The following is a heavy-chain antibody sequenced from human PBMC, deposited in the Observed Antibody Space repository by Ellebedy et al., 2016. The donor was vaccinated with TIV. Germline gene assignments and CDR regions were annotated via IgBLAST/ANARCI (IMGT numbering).Heavy chain of an antibody. J-gene: IGHJ3*02. CDR1: GGTFSSYA. CDR2: ISAYNGNT. Sequence: AASVKVSCKASGGTFSSYAISWVRQAPGQGLEWMGWISAYNGNTNYAQKLQGRVTMTTDTSTSTAYMELRSLRSDDTAVYYCARSPTPYYYDSSGYDAFDIWGQGTMVTVSS. CDR3: ARSPTPYYYDSSGYDAFDI. D-gene: IGHD3-22*01. V-gene: IGHV1-18*01.